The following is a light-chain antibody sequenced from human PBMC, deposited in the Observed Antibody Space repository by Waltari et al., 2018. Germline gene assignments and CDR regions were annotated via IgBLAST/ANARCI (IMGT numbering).Light chain of an antibody. Sequence: AIQMTQSPSSLSAFVGDRVTITCRATQAIGNELACYQQRPGEAPKVLIYAASRLQNGVPSRFSGSGSGTYFSLSISSLQPEDFATYYCLQDKNYPRTFGQGTKVKV. J-gene: IGKJ1*01. CDR2: AAS. CDR3: LQDKNYPRT. CDR1: QAIGNE. V-gene: IGKV1-6*02.